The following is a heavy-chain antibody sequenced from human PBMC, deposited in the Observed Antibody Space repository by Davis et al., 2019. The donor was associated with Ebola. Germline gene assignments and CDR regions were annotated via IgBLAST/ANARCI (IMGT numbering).Heavy chain of an antibody. CDR3: ARDPGSIAAAGREGNWFDP. Sequence: GESLKISCAASGFTFSSYSMNWVRQAPGKGLEWVSYISSSSSTIYYADSVKGRFTISRDNAKNSLYLQMNSLRDEDTAVYYCARDPGSIAAAGREGNWFDPWGQGTLVTVSS. CDR2: ISSSSSTI. D-gene: IGHD6-13*01. V-gene: IGHV3-48*02. J-gene: IGHJ5*02. CDR1: GFTFSSYS.